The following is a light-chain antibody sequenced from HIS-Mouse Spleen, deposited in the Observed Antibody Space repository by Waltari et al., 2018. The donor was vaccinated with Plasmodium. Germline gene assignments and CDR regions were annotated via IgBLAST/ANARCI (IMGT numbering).Light chain of an antibody. Sequence: SYELTQPPSVSVSPGQPARITCSGDALPKKYAYWYQQQSGQAPVLVVYEDSKRPSGVHGRGYGSRAGTMATLTIRGAQVEDEADYCCYSTDSSGNHRVFGGGTKLTVL. J-gene: IGLJ3*02. CDR2: EDS. CDR3: YSTDSSGNHRV. V-gene: IGLV3-10*01. CDR1: ALPKKY.